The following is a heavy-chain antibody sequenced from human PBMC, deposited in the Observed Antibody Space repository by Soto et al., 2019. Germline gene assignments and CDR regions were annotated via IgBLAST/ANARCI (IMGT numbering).Heavy chain of an antibody. D-gene: IGHD3-10*01. CDR2: ISYDGSNK. CDR3: ARDRYGSGSYYRGYSYGLFDY. CDR1: GFTFSSYA. Sequence: GGSLRLSCAASGFTFSSYAMHWVRQAPGKGLEWVAVISYDGSNKYYADSVKGRFTISRDNSKNTLYLQMNSLRAEDTAVYYCARDRYGSGSYYRGYSYGLFDYWSQGTLVTVSS. J-gene: IGHJ4*02. V-gene: IGHV3-30-3*01.